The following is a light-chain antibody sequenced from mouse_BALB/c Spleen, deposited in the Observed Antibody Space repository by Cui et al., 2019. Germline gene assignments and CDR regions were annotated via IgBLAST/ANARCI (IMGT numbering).Light chain of an antibody. CDR2: STS. J-gene: IGKJ5*01. Sequence: QIVLTQSPSFMSASPGKKVNVNCSASTSISYMNWFQQKPGTSPKLWIYSTSNLASGVPARFSGSGSGTSYSLTISRMEAEDAATYYCQQRSSYPLTFGAGTKLELK. V-gene: IGKV4-57*01. CDR1: TSISY. CDR3: QQRSSYPLT.